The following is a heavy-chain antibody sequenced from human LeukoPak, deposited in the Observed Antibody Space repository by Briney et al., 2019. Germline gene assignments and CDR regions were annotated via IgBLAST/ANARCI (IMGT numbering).Heavy chain of an antibody. CDR3: ARQIVSQAGYWSSGRPEPRYDQ. CDR2: ISTGGSA. V-gene: IGHV3-53*01. D-gene: IGHD3-10*01. J-gene: IGHJ4*02. Sequence: GGSLRLSCGASGFTVSSNHMNWVRQAPGKGLEWVSGISTGGSAYYTDSVKGRFTISRDISKNTVFLEMTSLRADDAALYYCARQIVSQAGYWSSGRPEPRYDQWGQGTLVTVSS. CDR1: GFTVSSNH.